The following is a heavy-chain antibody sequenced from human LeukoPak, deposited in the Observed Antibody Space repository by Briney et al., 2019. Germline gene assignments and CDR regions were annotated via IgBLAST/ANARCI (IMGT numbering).Heavy chain of an antibody. Sequence: PSETLSLTCTVSGGSLSTYYWSWIRQPAGKGLEWIGRISATRNSNYNPSLKSRVTISVDKSKDQFSLKLTSVTAADTAVYFCARKSGGSYVFFDSWGRGTLVTVPS. CDR3: ARKSGGSYVFFDS. CDR1: GGSLSTYY. J-gene: IGHJ4*02. CDR2: ISATRNS. D-gene: IGHD3-22*01. V-gene: IGHV4-4*07.